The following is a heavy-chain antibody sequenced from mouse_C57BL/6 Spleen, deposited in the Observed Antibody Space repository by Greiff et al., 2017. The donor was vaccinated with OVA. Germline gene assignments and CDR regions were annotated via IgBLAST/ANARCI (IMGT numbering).Heavy chain of an antibody. V-gene: IGHV10-1*01. CDR3: VRRDDGYYDYYAMDY. Sequence: EVMLVESGGGLVQPKGSLKLSCAASGFSFNTYAMNWVRQAPGKGLEWVARIRSKSNNYATYYADSVKDRFTISRDDSESMLYLQMNNLKTEDTAMDYCVRRDDGYYDYYAMDYWGQGTSVTVSS. CDR1: GFSFNTYA. CDR2: IRSKSNNYAT. D-gene: IGHD2-3*01. J-gene: IGHJ4*01.